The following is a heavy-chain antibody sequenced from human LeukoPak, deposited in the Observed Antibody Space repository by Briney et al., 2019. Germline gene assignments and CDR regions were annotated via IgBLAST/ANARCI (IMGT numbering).Heavy chain of an antibody. J-gene: IGHJ4*02. V-gene: IGHV3-7*01. CDR3: ASVYSSSWYGDDY. Sequence: GGSLRLSCAASGFTFSSYWMSWVRQAPGKGLEWVANIKQDGSEKYYVDSVRGRFTISRDNAKNSLYQQMNSLRAEDTAVYYCASVYSSSWYGDDYWGQGTLVTVSS. D-gene: IGHD6-13*01. CDR1: GFTFSSYW. CDR2: IKQDGSEK.